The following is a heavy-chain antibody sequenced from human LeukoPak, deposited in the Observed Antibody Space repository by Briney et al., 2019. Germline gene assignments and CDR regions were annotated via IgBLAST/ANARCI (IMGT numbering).Heavy chain of an antibody. D-gene: IGHD1-1*01. Sequence: GGSLRLSCAASGFTFSSYAMSWVRQAPGKGLEWVSAISGSGGSTYYADSVKGRFTISRDSPKNTLYLQMNSLRAEDTAVYYCAKPGSGDYFDYWGQGTLVTVSS. V-gene: IGHV3-23*01. J-gene: IGHJ4*02. CDR2: ISGSGGST. CDR1: GFTFSSYA. CDR3: AKPGSGDYFDY.